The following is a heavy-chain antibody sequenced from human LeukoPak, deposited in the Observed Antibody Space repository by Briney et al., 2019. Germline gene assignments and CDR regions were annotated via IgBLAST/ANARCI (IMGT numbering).Heavy chain of an antibody. D-gene: IGHD1-1*01. CDR3: ATQLDY. CDR1: GFTFDDYA. CDR2: IGSSSSTI. Sequence: GGSLRLSCAASGFTFDDYAMHWVRQAPGKGLEWVSYIGSSSSTIYYADSVKGRFTISRDNAKNSLYLQMNSLSAEDTAIYYCATQLDYWGQGTLVTVSS. J-gene: IGHJ4*02. V-gene: IGHV3-48*01.